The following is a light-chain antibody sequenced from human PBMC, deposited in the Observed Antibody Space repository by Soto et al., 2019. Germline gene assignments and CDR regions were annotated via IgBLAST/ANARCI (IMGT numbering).Light chain of an antibody. CDR3: SSYSSTTTYV. J-gene: IGLJ1*01. V-gene: IGLV2-14*01. Sequence: QSVLTQPASVSGSPGHSITISCSGTSSDVGTYKYVSWYQQYPGKAPKLIIYEVSNRPSGVSNRFSGSKSGNTASLTISGLQGEDEADYYCSSYSSTTTYVFVTGTKLTVL. CDR1: SSDVGTYKY. CDR2: EVS.